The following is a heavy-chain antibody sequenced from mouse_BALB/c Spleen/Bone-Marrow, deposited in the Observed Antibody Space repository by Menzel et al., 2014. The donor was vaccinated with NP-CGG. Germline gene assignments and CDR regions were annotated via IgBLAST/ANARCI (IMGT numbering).Heavy chain of an antibody. D-gene: IGHD2-3*01. CDR1: GYTFTSYW. CDR2: INPSNGRT. J-gene: IGHJ2*01. CDR3: ARCDVQRGFDY. Sequence: VQLVESGAELVKPGASVKLSCKASGYTFTSYWMHWVKQRPGQGLEWIGEINPSNGRTNYNEKFKSKATLTVDRSSSTAYMQLSSLTSEDSAVYYYARCDVQRGFDYWGQGTPLTVSS. V-gene: IGHV1S81*02.